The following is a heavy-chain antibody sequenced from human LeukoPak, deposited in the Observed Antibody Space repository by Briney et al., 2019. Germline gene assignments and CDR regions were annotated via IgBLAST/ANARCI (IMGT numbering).Heavy chain of an antibody. V-gene: IGHV3-74*01. CDR2: INGDGSVA. D-gene: IGHD1-14*01. J-gene: IGHJ4*02. CDR3: ARGQNWNHDY. CDR1: GFTFSSYW. Sequence: GGSLRLSCTASGFTFSSYWMHWVRQAPGKGLVWVSRINGDGSVASDADSVKGRFTIFRDNAKNTLYLQMNSLRVEDTAVYYCARGQNWNHDYWGQGTLVTVSS.